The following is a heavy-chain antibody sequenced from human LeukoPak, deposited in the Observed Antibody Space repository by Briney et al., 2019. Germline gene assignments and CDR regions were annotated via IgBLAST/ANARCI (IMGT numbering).Heavy chain of an antibody. CDR3: TRYNNDHFDY. J-gene: IGHJ4*02. D-gene: IGHD1-14*01. Sequence: GGSLRLSCAGSGFTFGGYGMPWFRQTPGKGLEWVAVIAYDGSRAFYADSVKGRFTISRDNSKNTMSVQMDDLRAEDTAVYYCTRYNNDHFDYWGQGTLVTVSS. CDR2: IAYDGSRA. V-gene: IGHV3-33*01. CDR1: GFTFGGYG.